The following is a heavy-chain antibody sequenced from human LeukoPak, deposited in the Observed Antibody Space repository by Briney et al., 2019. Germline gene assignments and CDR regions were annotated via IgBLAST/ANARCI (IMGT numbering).Heavy chain of an antibody. V-gene: IGHV3-43*02. CDR3: TRDNFGQAHLGYFDY. J-gene: IGHJ4*02. CDR1: GFTFHNYA. CDR2: TSGDGITT. Sequence: GGSLRLSCAASGFTFHNYAIHWVRQAPGKGLEWVSLTSGDGITTYFADSVKGRFTISRDNAKNSLFLQMNSLRDEDTAVYYCTRDNFGQAHLGYFDYWGQGVLVTVSS. D-gene: IGHD3-10*01.